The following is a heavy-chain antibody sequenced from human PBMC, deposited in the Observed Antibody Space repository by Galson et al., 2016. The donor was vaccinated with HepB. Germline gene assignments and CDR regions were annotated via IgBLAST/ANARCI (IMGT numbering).Heavy chain of an antibody. CDR2: ISRSGDST. J-gene: IGHJ6*04. Sequence: SLRLSCAASGFTFNNYGMTWVRQAPGKGLEVVSSISRSGDSTDYADSVKGRFIISGDNTKNTLSLQMNSLRAEDTAVYYCVQGSTAPAVWGKGTTVTVSS. V-gene: IGHV3-23*01. CDR1: GFTFNNYG. CDR3: VQGSTAPAV. D-gene: IGHD2-2*01.